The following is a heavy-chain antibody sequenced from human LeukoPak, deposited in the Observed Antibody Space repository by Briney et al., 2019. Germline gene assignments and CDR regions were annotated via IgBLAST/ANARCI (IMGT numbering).Heavy chain of an antibody. V-gene: IGHV3-21*04. D-gene: IGHD4-11*01. J-gene: IGHJ4*02. CDR2: ISSSNSYI. CDR3: ARLQYPPRYFDY. CDR1: GFTFSSYS. Sequence: GGSLRLSCTASGFTFSSYSMNWVRQAPGKGLEWVSSISSSNSYIYYADSVKGRFTISRDNAKNSLYLQMNSLRAEDTAVYYWARLQYPPRYFDYWGQGTLVTVSS.